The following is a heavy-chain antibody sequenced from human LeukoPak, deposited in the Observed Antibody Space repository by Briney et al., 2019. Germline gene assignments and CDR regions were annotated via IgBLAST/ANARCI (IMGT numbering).Heavy chain of an antibody. CDR3: AREHNDFWSGYFDY. V-gene: IGHV3-7*01. D-gene: IGHD3-3*01. J-gene: IGHJ4*02. CDR2: IKQDGSEK. CDR1: GFTFSSYW. Sequence: GSLRLSCAASGFTFSSYWMSWVRQAPGKGLEWVANIKQDGSEKYYVDSVKGRFTISRDNAKNSLYLQMNSLRAEDTAVYYCAREHNDFWSGYFDYWGQGTLVTVSS.